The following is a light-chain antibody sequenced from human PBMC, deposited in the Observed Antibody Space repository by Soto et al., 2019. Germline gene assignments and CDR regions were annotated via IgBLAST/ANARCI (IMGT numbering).Light chain of an antibody. CDR3: QPSYSTPWFT. CDR2: AAS. J-gene: IGKJ3*01. CDR1: QSISSY. V-gene: IGKV1-39*01. Sequence: DIQMTQSPSSLSASVGDRVTITCRASQSISSYLNWYQQKPGKAPKLLIYAASSLQSGVPSRFSGSGSGTDFTLTISSLQPEDFATYYCQPSYSTPWFTFGPGTKVDIK.